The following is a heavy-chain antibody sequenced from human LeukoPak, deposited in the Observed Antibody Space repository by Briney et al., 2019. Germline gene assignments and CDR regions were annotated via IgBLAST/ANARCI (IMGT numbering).Heavy chain of an antibody. Sequence: GGSLRLSCAASGFTFSSYAMHWVRQAPGKGLEYVSAISSNGGSTYYANSVKGRFTISRDNSKNTLYLQMGSLRAEDMAVYYRARRLKDYGGNSGSDYWGQGTLVTVSS. CDR1: GFTFSSYA. CDR3: ARRLKDYGGNSGSDY. J-gene: IGHJ4*02. V-gene: IGHV3-64*01. D-gene: IGHD4-23*01. CDR2: ISSNGGST.